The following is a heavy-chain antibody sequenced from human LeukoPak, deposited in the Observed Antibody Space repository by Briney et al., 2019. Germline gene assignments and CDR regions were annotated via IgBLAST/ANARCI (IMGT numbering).Heavy chain of an antibody. CDR2: IGSSSSYI. Sequence: GGSLRLSCAASGFTFSSYSMNWVRQAPGKGLEWVSSIGSSSSYIYYADSVKGRFTISRDNAKNSLYLQMNSLRAEDTAVYYCARASKPYYYDSSGYYFDYWGQGTLVTVSS. J-gene: IGHJ4*02. CDR1: GFTFSSYS. CDR3: ARASKPYYYDSSGYYFDY. D-gene: IGHD3-22*01. V-gene: IGHV3-21*01.